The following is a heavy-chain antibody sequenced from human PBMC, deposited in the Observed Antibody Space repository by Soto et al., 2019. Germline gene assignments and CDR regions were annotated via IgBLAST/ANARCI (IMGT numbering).Heavy chain of an antibody. CDR1: GGSFSGYY. Sequence: SETLSLTCAVYGGSFSGYYWSWIRQPPGKGLEWIGEINHSGSTNYNPSLKSRVTISVDTSKNQFSLKLSSVTAAETAVYYCARGRVAARPINYYYYGMDVWGQGTTVTVSS. CDR3: ARGRVAARPINYYYYGMDV. V-gene: IGHV4-34*01. D-gene: IGHD6-6*01. CDR2: INHSGST. J-gene: IGHJ6*02.